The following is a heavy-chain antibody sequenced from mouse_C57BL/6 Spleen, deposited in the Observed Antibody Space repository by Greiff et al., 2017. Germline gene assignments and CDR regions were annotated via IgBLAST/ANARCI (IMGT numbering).Heavy chain of an antibody. CDR2: ISSGGGYI. CDR1: GFTFSSYA. Sequence: EVKLMESGAGLVKPGGSLKLSCAASGFTFSSYAMSWVRQTPETRLEWVAYISSGGGYINYADTVKGRFTISRDNARNTLYLQMSSLKSEDTAMYYCTREPQTGYDYDYLLYYAMDYWGQGTSVTVSS. J-gene: IGHJ4*01. CDR3: TREPQTGYDYDYLLYYAMDY. D-gene: IGHD2-4*01. V-gene: IGHV5-9-1*02.